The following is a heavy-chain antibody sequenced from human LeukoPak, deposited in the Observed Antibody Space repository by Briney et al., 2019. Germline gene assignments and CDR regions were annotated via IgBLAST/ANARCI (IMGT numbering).Heavy chain of an antibody. Sequence: SETLSLTCTVSGGSISSSSYYWGWIRQPPGKGLEWIGSIYYSGSTYYNPSLKSRVTISVDTSKNQFSLKLSSVTAADTAIYYCARDLGSSTPRGYWGRGTLVTVSS. J-gene: IGHJ4*02. D-gene: IGHD6-13*01. CDR1: GGSISSSSYY. CDR3: ARDLGSSTPRGY. V-gene: IGHV4-39*07. CDR2: IYYSGST.